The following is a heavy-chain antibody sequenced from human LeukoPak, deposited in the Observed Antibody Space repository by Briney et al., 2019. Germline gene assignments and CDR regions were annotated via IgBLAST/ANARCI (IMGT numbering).Heavy chain of an antibody. CDR1: GGSITTSTYY. J-gene: IGHJ3*01. CDR3: AKWTEGGAFDS. Sequence: PSETLSLTCTVSGGSITTSTYYWAWIRQPPGKGLEWVGSIYSSGSTYYNPSLKSRVTISVDTSKNQFSLNLSSVTAADTAVYYCAKWTEGGAFDSWGQGTMLIVSS. V-gene: IGHV4-39*07. D-gene: IGHD1-26*01. CDR2: IYSSGST.